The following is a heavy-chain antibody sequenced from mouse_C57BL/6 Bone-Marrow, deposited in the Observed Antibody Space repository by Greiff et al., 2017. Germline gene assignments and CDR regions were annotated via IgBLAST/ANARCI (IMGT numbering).Heavy chain of an antibody. Sequence: EVQLQQSGPELVKPGASVKISCKASGYSFTDYNMNWVKQSNGKSLEWIGVINPNYGTTRYNQKFKGKATLTVDQSSSTAYMQLKSLTSEDSAVYYCARLHYNYGSSDWYFDVWGTGTTVTVSS. CDR1: GYSFTDYN. V-gene: IGHV1-39*01. J-gene: IGHJ1*03. CDR3: ARLHYNYGSSDWYFDV. CDR2: INPNYGTT. D-gene: IGHD1-1*01.